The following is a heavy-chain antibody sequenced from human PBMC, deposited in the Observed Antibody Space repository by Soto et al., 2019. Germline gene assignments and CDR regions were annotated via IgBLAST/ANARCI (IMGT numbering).Heavy chain of an antibody. V-gene: IGHV3-15*07. D-gene: IGHD2-2*01. J-gene: IGHJ4*02. CDR3: TTEYPRERYCSSTSCYGDFDY. CDR2: IKSKTDGGTT. Sequence: EVQLVESGGGLVKPGGSLRLSCAASGFTFSNAWMNWVRQAPGKGLEWVGRIKSKTDGGTTDYAAPVKGRFTISRDDSKNTLYLQMNSLKTEDTAVYYCTTEYPRERYCSSTSCYGDFDYWGQGTLVTVSS. CDR1: GFTFSNAW.